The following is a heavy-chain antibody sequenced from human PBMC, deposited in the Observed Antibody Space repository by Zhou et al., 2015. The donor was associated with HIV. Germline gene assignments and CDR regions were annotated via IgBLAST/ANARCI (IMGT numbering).Heavy chain of an antibody. J-gene: IGHJ2*01. CDR3: ARSLGGNDGYWYFDL. Sequence: QVQLVQSGAEVKRPGSSVKVSCKASGGTFSGYGITWVRQAPGQGLEWMGGIIPFSGTPNNAQKFQGRFTITADDSTTTIYMELIGLRSEDTAVYYCARSLGGNDGYWYFDLWGLAPWSLSRQ. V-gene: IGHV1-69*12. CDR1: GGTFSGYG. CDR2: IIPFSGTP. D-gene: IGHD5-12*01.